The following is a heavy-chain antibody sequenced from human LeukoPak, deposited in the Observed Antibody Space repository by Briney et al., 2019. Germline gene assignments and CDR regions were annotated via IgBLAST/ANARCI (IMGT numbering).Heavy chain of an antibody. CDR2: VYYTGST. CDR3: ARRGGDWNYYFDY. J-gene: IGHJ4*02. CDR1: GGSVNSGRYY. D-gene: IGHD1-7*01. V-gene: IGHV4-61*01. Sequence: PSETLSLTCAVSGGSVNSGRYYWTWIRQPPGKGLEWIGFVYYTGSTNYNPSLKSRVTISVDTSKNQFSLKLSSVTAADTAVYYCARRGGDWNYYFDYWGQGTLVTVSS.